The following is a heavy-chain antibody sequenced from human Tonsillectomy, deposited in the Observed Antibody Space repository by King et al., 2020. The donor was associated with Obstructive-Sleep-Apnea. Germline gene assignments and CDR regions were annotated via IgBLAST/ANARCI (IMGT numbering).Heavy chain of an antibody. V-gene: IGHV4-59*01. CDR3: AKLATGYSSSWLLPCWFDP. Sequence: VQLQESGPGLVKPSETLSLTCTVSGGSISSYYWSWIRQPPGKGLEWIGYIYYSGSTNYNPSLKSRVTISVDTSKNQFSLKLSSVTAADTAVYYCAKLATGYSSSWLLPCWFDPWGQGTLVTVSS. D-gene: IGHD6-13*01. CDR1: GGSISSYY. CDR2: IYYSGST. J-gene: IGHJ5*02.